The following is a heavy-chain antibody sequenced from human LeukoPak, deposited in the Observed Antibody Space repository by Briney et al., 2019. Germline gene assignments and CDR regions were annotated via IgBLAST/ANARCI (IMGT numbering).Heavy chain of an antibody. J-gene: IGHJ4*02. Sequence: PSETLSFTCTVSGGSISIYYWGWIRQPPGKELEWIGNIYDSGSTNYNPSLKSRLTISVDTSKNQCSLKLSSVTAADTAVYYCARQSISGSSLSYFDYWGQGTLVNVSS. CDR3: ARQSISGSSLSYFDY. CDR2: IYDSGST. V-gene: IGHV4-59*01. D-gene: IGHD3-22*01. CDR1: GGSISIYY.